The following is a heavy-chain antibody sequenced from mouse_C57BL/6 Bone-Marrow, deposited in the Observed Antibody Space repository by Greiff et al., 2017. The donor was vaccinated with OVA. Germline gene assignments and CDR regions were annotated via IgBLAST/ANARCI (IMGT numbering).Heavy chain of an antibody. V-gene: IGHV1-64*01. D-gene: IGHD1-1*01. CDR2: IHPNSGST. J-gene: IGHJ4*01. Sequence: QVQLQQPGAELVKPGASVKLSCKASGYTFTSYWMHWVKQRPGQGLEWIGMIHPNSGSTNYNEKFKSKATLTVDKSSSTAYMQLSSLTSEDSAVYYCARGALRFYAMDYWGQGTSVTVSS. CDR3: ARGALRFYAMDY. CDR1: GYTFTSYW.